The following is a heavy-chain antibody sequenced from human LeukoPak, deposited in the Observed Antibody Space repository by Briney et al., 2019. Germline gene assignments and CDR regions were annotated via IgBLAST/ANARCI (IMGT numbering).Heavy chain of an antibody. CDR3: ARDYFGSGFFDY. V-gene: IGHV4-59*01. Sequence: SETLSPTCTVSGVSISNYYWSWIRQPPGKGLEWIGYIYYSGSTNYNPSLQSRATISVDPSKSQFSLRLSSVTAADTAVYYCARDYFGSGFFDYWGQGILVTVSS. J-gene: IGHJ4*02. D-gene: IGHD3-10*01. CDR2: IYYSGST. CDR1: GVSISNYY.